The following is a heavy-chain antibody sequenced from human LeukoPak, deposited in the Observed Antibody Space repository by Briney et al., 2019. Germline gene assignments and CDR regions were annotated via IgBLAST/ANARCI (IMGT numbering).Heavy chain of an antibody. D-gene: IGHD3-10*01. J-gene: IGHJ4*02. V-gene: IGHV4-39*01. Sequence: SETLSLTCTVSGGSISSSSYYWGWIRQPPGKGLEWIGSIYYSGSTYYNPSLQSRVTISVDTSKNQFSLKLTSVTAADTAAYYCARHAGTRLSPMVRGVPFDYWGQGALVTVSS. CDR3: ARHAGTRLSPMVRGVPFDY. CDR2: IYYSGST. CDR1: GGSISSSSYY.